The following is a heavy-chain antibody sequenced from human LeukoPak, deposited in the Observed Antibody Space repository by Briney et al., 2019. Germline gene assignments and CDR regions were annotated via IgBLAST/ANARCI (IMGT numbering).Heavy chain of an antibody. Sequence: GESLGISCQGSGYSFTRYWISWVRQMPGKGLEWMGRIDPSDSYTNYRPSFQGHVTLSADKSISTAYLQWSSLKASDTAMYYCAKIATTGGYFDYGGQGTLVTVSS. V-gene: IGHV5-10-1*01. J-gene: IGHJ4*02. CDR3: AKIATTGGYFDY. CDR2: IDPSDSYT. D-gene: IGHD6-13*01. CDR1: GYSFTRYW.